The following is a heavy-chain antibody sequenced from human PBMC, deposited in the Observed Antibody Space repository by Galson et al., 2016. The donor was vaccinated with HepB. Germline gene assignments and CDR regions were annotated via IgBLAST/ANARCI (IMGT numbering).Heavy chain of an antibody. D-gene: IGHD1-26*01. V-gene: IGHV3-53*01. Sequence: SLRLSCAASGFTVRSNYMHWVRQAPGKGLEWVSVIHSGGTTYYADSVMGRFSISRDNSKNTLDLQMSGLRAEDTAVYYCARSLGSTTNYGMDVWGQGTTVTVS. J-gene: IGHJ6*02. CDR2: IHSGGTT. CDR3: ARSLGSTTNYGMDV. CDR1: GFTVRSNY.